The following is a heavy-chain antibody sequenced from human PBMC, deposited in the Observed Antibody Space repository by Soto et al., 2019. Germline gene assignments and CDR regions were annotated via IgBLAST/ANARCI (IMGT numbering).Heavy chain of an antibody. CDR2: IYYSGST. Sequence: SETLSLTCTVSGGSISSGGYYWSWIRQHPGKGLEWIGYIYYSGSTYYNPSLKGRVTISVDTSKNQFSLKLSSVTAADAAVYYCARAGPISPPLIVVVVAASNDAFDIWGQGTMVTVSS. V-gene: IGHV4-31*03. J-gene: IGHJ3*02. CDR1: GGSISSGGYY. D-gene: IGHD2-15*01. CDR3: ARAGPISPPLIVVVVAASNDAFDI.